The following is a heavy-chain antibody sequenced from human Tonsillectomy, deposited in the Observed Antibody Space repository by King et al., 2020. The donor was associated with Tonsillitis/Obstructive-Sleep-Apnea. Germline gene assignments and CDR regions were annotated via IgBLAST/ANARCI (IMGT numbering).Heavy chain of an antibody. CDR1: GGSISSYY. D-gene: IGHD6-25*01. Sequence: QLQESGPGLVKPSETLSLTCTVSGGSISSYYWSWIRQPPGKGLEWIGYIYYSGSTNYIPSLKSRVTISVDTSKNLFSLKLSSVTAADTAVYYCARDTRLRFDPWGQGTLVTVSS. J-gene: IGHJ5*02. CDR3: ARDTRLRFDP. CDR2: IYYSGST. V-gene: IGHV4-59*01.